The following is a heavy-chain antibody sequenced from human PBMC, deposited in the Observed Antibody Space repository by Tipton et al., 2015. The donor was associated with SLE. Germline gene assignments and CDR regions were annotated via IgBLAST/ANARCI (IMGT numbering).Heavy chain of an antibody. CDR2: IYQDGST. Sequence: TLSLTCTVSGYSLSSGYFWGWVRQPPGKGLEWIGTIYQDGSTYYNPSLKSRVTISLDMSRNQFSLILSSVTAADTAVYYCARASWDHRGSGSFSDYWGQGKLVTVSS. CDR3: ARASWDHRGSGSFSDY. J-gene: IGHJ4*02. CDR1: GYSLSSGYF. D-gene: IGHD3-10*01. V-gene: IGHV4-38-2*02.